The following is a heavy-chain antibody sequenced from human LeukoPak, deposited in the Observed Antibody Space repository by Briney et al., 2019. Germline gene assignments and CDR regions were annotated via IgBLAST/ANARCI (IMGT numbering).Heavy chain of an antibody. Sequence: SETLSLTCAVYGGSFSGYYWSWIRQPPGKGLEWIGEINHSGSTNYNPSLKSRVTISVDTSKNQFSLKLSSVTAADTAVYYCARRRGGYCSGGSCYGGWFDPWGQGTLVTVSS. V-gene: IGHV4-34*01. D-gene: IGHD2-15*01. J-gene: IGHJ5*02. CDR2: INHSGST. CDR1: GGSFSGYY. CDR3: ARRRGGYCSGGSCYGGWFDP.